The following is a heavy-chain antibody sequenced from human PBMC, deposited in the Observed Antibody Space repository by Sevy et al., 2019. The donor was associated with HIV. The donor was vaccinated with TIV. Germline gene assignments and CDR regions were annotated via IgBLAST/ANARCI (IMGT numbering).Heavy chain of an antibody. V-gene: IGHV3-11*06. Sequence: GGSLRLSCVGSGFTFGDYYISWIRQAPGKGLECVAYINSRSSFTNYTDSVRGRFTISRDNAKNEVFLQMNSLRAEDTGVYYCARGAYDVWGQGTTVTVSS. CDR3: ARGAYDV. J-gene: IGHJ3*01. CDR2: INSRSSFT. CDR1: GFTFGDYY.